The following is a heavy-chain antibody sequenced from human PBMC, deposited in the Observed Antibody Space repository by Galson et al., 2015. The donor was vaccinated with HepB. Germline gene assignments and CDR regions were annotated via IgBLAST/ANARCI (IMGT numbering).Heavy chain of an antibody. CDR2: ISYDGSNK. D-gene: IGHD5-12*01. J-gene: IGHJ4*02. V-gene: IGHV3-30-3*01. Sequence: SLRLSCAASGFTFSSYAMHWVRQAPGKGLEWVAVISYDGSNKYYADSVKGRFTISRDNSKNTLYLQMNSLRAEDTAVYYCARDWRDSGYDLGFDYWGQGTLVTVSS. CDR1: GFTFSSYA. CDR3: ARDWRDSGYDLGFDY.